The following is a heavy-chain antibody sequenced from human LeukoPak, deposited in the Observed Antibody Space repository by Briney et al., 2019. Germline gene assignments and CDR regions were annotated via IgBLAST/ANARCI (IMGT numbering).Heavy chain of an antibody. CDR2: ISYDGSNK. CDR3: ARDLSSSSGWYYFDY. Sequence: GGSLRLSCAASGFTFSSYAMHWVRQAPGKGLEWMAVISYDGSNKYYADSVKGRFTISRDNSKNTLYLQMNSLRAEDTAVYYCARDLSSSSGWYYFDYWGQGTLVTVSS. J-gene: IGHJ4*02. V-gene: IGHV3-30-3*01. D-gene: IGHD6-19*01. CDR1: GFTFSSYA.